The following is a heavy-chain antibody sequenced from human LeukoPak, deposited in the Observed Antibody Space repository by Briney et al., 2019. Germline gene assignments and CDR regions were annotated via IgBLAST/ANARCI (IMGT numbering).Heavy chain of an antibody. Sequence: ASVNVSFKSSGYTFTDYYMHWVRQAPGQGLAWMGWISTYNGHTNYARKVQGRVTITTDTSKSIVYMELRILRCDDTAVYYYAREGGRYCSGGSCYSSNGWYGGLNYWGQGTLVTVSS. D-gene: IGHD2-15*01. CDR1: GYTFTDYY. V-gene: IGHV1-18*04. J-gene: IGHJ4*02. CDR3: AREGGRYCSGGSCYSSNGWYGGLNY. CDR2: ISTYNGHT.